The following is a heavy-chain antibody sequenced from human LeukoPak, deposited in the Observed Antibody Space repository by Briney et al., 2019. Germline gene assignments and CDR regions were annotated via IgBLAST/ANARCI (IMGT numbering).Heavy chain of an antibody. CDR2: IFPGDSDT. CDR1: GYSFTSYW. CDR3: ATSESQTKFDY. J-gene: IGHJ4*02. Sequence: GESLQISCKGSGYSFTSYWISWVRQMPGKGLEWMGIIFPGDSDTTYSSSFQGQVTISADKSINTAYLQWSSLKASDTAMYYCATSESQTKFDYWGQGTLVTVSS. V-gene: IGHV5-51*01. D-gene: IGHD1/OR15-1a*01.